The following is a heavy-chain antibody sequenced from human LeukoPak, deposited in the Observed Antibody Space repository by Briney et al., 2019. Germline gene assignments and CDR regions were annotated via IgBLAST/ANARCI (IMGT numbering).Heavy chain of an antibody. V-gene: IGHV3-53*01. D-gene: IGHD3-16*01. CDR2: LHRDGSV. CDR3: VRVHGGGY. Sequence: GGSLRLSCAASGFTVSDNNMIWVRQAPGKGLEWVSTLHRDGSVRYADSVNGRFTTSRDDSKNTLSLQMSSLRDEDTAVYYCVRVHGGGYWGQGTLVTVSS. CDR1: GFTVSDNN. J-gene: IGHJ4*02.